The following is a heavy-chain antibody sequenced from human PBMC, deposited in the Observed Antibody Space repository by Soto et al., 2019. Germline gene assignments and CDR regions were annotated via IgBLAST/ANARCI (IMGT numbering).Heavy chain of an antibody. CDR3: ASAVPAEYVFPYYYMDV. CDR1: GASIRSYH. D-gene: IGHD3-16*01. CDR2: IYCSGSA. Sequence: QVQLPESGPGLVKPSETLSLTCTVSGASIRSYHWSWIRQTPGKGLEWIGYIYCSGSANYNPSLKSRVTFSVDTSKNPVSLKLSSVTAADTGVYYCASAVPAEYVFPYYYMDVWGKGTTVTVSS. J-gene: IGHJ6*03. V-gene: IGHV4-59*01.